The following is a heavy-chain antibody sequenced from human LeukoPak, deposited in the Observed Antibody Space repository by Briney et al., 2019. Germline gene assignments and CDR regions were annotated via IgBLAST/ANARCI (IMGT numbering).Heavy chain of an antibody. J-gene: IGHJ3*02. CDR1: ECTFRSYY. CDR3: ARDRVRGLRTGAFDI. D-gene: IGHD3-10*01. Sequence: WGSLRLSCAAFECTFRSYYMNWVRQAPGKGLEWISYISGSSNTMYYADSVKGRFFISRDNARYSLYLQINGLTVEDTAVYYCARDRVRGLRTGAFDIWGQGTVVTVSS. CDR2: ISGSSNTM. V-gene: IGHV3-48*01.